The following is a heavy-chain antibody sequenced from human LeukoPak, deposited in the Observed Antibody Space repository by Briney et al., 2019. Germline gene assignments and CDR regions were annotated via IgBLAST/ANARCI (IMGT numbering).Heavy chain of an antibody. CDR1: GFTFSSYY. CDR3: ARDAAAAGTGLGWFDP. Sequence: GASAKVSCKASGFTFSSYYMHSVRQAPRQGLEWMGLINPSGGDTSYAQKFQGRVTMTRDTSTSTAYMELRSLRSEDTAMYYCARDAAAAGTGLGWFDPWGQGTLVTVSS. CDR2: INPSGGDT. J-gene: IGHJ5*02. V-gene: IGHV1-46*01. D-gene: IGHD6-13*01.